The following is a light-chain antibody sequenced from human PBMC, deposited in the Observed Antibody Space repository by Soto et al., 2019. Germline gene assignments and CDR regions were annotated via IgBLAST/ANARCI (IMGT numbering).Light chain of an antibody. V-gene: IGKV4-1*01. CDR1: QSVLYSSNNKNY. Sequence: DVVMTQSPDSLAVSPGERATINCKSSQSVLYSSNNKNYLAWYQQKLGQPPKLLIYWASTRKSGVPDRFSGSGSGTDFTLTISSLQAEDVAVYYCQEYYSIRRTFGQGTKVEIK. J-gene: IGKJ1*01. CDR2: WAS. CDR3: QEYYSIRRT.